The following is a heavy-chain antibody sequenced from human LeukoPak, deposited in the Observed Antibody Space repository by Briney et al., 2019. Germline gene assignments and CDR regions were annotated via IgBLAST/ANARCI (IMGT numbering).Heavy chain of an antibody. CDR2: IYYSGST. CDR1: GGSISSSSYY. CDR3: TRVNAWFGVQYYFDY. J-gene: IGHJ4*02. Sequence: SETLSLTCTVSGGSISSSSYYWGWIRQPPGKGLEWIGSIYYSGSTYYNPSLKSRVTISVDTSKNQFSLKLSSVTAADTAVYYCTRVNAWFGVQYYFDYWGQGTLVTVSS. V-gene: IGHV4-39*07. D-gene: IGHD3-10*01.